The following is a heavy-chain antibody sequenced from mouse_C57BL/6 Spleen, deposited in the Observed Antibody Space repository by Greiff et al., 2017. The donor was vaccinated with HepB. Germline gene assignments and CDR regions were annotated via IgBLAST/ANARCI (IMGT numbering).Heavy chain of an antibody. V-gene: IGHV5-9-1*02. Sequence: EVKLVESGEGLVKPGGSLKLSCAASGFTFSSYAMSWVRQTPEKRLEWVAYISSGGDYIYYADTVKGRFTISRDNARNTLYMQMSSLKSEDTAMYYCTRDQEYYYAMDYWGLGTSVTVSS. CDR3: TRDQEYYYAMDY. CDR1: GFTFSSYA. D-gene: IGHD5-1*01. CDR2: ISSGGDYI. J-gene: IGHJ4*01.